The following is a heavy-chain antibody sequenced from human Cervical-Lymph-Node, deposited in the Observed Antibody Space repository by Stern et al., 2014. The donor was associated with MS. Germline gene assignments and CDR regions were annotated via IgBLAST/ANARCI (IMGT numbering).Heavy chain of an antibody. D-gene: IGHD3-16*02. CDR2: IDWDGDK. J-gene: IGHJ4*02. Sequence: QVTLKESGPALVKPTQTLTLTCTFSGFSLSTSGMRVSWIRQPPGKALEWLARIDWDGDKFSSTSLKTRLTISKDTSKNQVVLTMTNMDPVDTATYYCARIRTEYDYVWGSYRAADYYFDYWGQGTLVTVSS. CDR1: GFSLSTSGMR. CDR3: ARIRTEYDYVWGSYRAADYYFDY. V-gene: IGHV2-70*04.